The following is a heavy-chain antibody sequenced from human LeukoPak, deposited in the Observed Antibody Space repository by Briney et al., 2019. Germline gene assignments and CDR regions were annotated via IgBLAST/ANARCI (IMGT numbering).Heavy chain of an antibody. D-gene: IGHD2-2*01. J-gene: IGHJ3*01. CDR2: INGGGDAT. CDR1: GFTFNNNA. V-gene: IGHV3-23*01. Sequence: PGGSLRLSCATSGFTFNNNATSWVRQAPGKGLEWVSAINGGGDATKYADSVKGRFTISRDNSKNTLYLQMNSLRPDDTAVYYCARCTASCYANAFDVWGQGTLLTVSS. CDR3: ARCTASCYANAFDV.